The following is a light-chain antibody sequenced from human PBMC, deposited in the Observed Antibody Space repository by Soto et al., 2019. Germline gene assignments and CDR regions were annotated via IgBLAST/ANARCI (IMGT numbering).Light chain of an antibody. J-gene: IGLJ2*01. Sequence: QSVLTQPPSVSGAPGERVTISCTGSSSNIGAGYDVHWYQQVPGTAPKLLIYDNNKRPSGVPDRFSGSKSGTSASLAITGRQAEDETDYYCQSYDSNLSGVIFGGGTKLTVL. CDR3: QSYDSNLSGVI. CDR2: DNN. V-gene: IGLV1-40*01. CDR1: SSNIGAGYD.